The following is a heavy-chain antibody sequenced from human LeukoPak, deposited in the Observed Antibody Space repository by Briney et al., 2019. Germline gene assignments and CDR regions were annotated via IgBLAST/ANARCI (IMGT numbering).Heavy chain of an antibody. CDR3: AREVAAAGTGVDH. D-gene: IGHD6-13*01. V-gene: IGHV4-34*09. CDR1: GGSFSGYY. CDR2: IYYSGST. Sequence: SETLSLTCAVYGGSFSGYYWSWIRQPPGKGLEWIGYIYYSGSTYYNPPLKSRVTISVDTSKNQFSLKLSSVTAADTAVYYCAREVAAAGTGVDHWGQGTLVTVSS. J-gene: IGHJ4*02.